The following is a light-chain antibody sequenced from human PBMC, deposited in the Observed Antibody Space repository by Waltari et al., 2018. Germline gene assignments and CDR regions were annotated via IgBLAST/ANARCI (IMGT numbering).Light chain of an antibody. CDR2: TLA. J-gene: IGKJ2*01. Sequence: DIVMTQTPLSLPVTPGDPASISCRSSQSLLNRDDGYTYLDWFPQKPGQSPQLLIYTLAYRASGVPDRFSGTGSGSNFSLKISRVEAEDVGVYYCMQRLEFPYTFGQGTRLDMK. V-gene: IGKV2-40*01. CDR1: QSLLNRDDGYTY. CDR3: MQRLEFPYT.